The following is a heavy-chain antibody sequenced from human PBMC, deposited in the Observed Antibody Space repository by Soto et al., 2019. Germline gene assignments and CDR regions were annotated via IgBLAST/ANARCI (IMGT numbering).Heavy chain of an antibody. CDR3: ARVNPGAYYYGMDV. CDR1: GGSINYSY. J-gene: IGHJ6*02. CDR2: ISYTGSA. V-gene: IGHV4-59*01. Sequence: SETLSLTCTVSGGSINYSYWTWSRQPPGKGLEWMGYISYTGSANYNASLKSRLTISVDTSKNQFSLKLSSVTAAYTALYYCARVNPGAYYYGMDVCRQRHTVTASS.